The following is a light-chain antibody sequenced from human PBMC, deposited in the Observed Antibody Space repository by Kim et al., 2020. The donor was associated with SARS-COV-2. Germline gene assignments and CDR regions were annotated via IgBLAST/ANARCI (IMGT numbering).Light chain of an antibody. J-gene: IGKJ1*01. CDR2: AAS. CDR1: QDISSS. CDR3: QKYDSAPWT. Sequence: DIQMTQSPSSLSASVGDRVTITCRASQDISSSLAWYQQRPRKVPNLLIYAASTLQSGVPSRFSGSGSGTEFTLTISSLQPEDVATYYCQKYDSAPWTFGPGTKVDIK. V-gene: IGKV1-27*01.